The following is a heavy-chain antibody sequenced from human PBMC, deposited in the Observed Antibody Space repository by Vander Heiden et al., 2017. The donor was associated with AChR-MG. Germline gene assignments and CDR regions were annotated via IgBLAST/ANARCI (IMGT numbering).Heavy chain of an antibody. V-gene: IGHV1-46*03. J-gene: IGHJ6*02. Sequence: QVQLVQSGAEVKKPGASVKVSCKASGYTFTTHYMHWVRQAPGQGLEWMGIINPSGGSTSYAQRFQGRVTMTRDTSTSTVYMELSSLRSEDTAVYYCAIPTSGYCSSTSCSYGMDVWGQGTTVTVSS. CDR2: INPSGGST. D-gene: IGHD2-2*01. CDR1: GYTFTTHY. CDR3: AIPTSGYCSSTSCSYGMDV.